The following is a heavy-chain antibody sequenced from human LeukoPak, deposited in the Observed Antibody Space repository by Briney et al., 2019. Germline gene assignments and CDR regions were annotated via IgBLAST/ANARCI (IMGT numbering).Heavy chain of an antibody. CDR1: GFTFSSYA. CDR3: ARRPAQYFDS. Sequence: GRSLRLSCAASGFTFSSYAMHWVRQAPGQGLEWVAVISYGVSNKYYADSVKGRFTISRDNSNNKLYLQMNSLRPEDTAVYYCARRPAQYFDSWGQGTLVTVSS. V-gene: IGHV3-30-3*01. CDR2: ISYGVSNK. J-gene: IGHJ4*02.